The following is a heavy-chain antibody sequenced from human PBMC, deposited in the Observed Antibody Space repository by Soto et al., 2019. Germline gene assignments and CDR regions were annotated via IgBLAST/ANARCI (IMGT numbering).Heavy chain of an antibody. J-gene: IGHJ4*02. V-gene: IGHV3-23*01. CDR3: AKDRSYYDFWSGYPFDY. D-gene: IGHD3-3*01. Sequence: PGGSLRLSCAASGFTFSSYAMSWVRQAPGKGLEWVSAISGSGGSTYYADSVKGRFTISRDNSKNTLYLQMNSLRAEDTAVYYCAKDRSYYDFWSGYPFDYWGQGTLVTVSS. CDR1: GFTFSSYA. CDR2: ISGSGGST.